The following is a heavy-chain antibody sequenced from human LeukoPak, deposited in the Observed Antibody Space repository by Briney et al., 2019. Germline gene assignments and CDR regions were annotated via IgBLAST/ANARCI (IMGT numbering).Heavy chain of an antibody. CDR2: IYSGGST. Sequence: GGSLRLSCAASGFTFSTYSMIWVRQAPGKGLEWVSIIYSGGSTYYADSVKGRFTISRDNSKNTLYFQMNSLRAEDTAVYYCARAPYGNYYYYYMDVWGKGTTVTVSS. V-gene: IGHV3-53*01. CDR3: ARAPYGNYYYYYMDV. J-gene: IGHJ6*03. CDR1: GFTFSTYS. D-gene: IGHD3-10*01.